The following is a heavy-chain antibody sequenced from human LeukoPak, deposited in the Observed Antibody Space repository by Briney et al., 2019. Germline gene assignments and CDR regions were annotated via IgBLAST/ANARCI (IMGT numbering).Heavy chain of an antibody. D-gene: IGHD2-2*02. V-gene: IGHV5-51*01. CDR3: AKGGPAAISGFDY. CDR2: IYPGDSDT. J-gene: IGHJ4*02. Sequence: GESLKICCKGSGYSFTSYWIGWVRQMPGKGLEWMGIIYPGDSDTRYSPSFQGQVTISADKSIRTAYLQWSSLKASDTAMYYCAKGGPAAISGFDYWGQGTLVTVSS. CDR1: GYSFTSYW.